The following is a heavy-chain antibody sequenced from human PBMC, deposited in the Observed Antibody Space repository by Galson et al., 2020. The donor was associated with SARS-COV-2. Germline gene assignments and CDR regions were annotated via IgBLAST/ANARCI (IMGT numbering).Heavy chain of an antibody. Sequence: GGSLRLSCAASGFTFDDYAMHWVRQAPGKGLEWVSGIRWNSGSIGYADSVKGRFTISRDNAKNSLYLQMNSLRAEDTALYYCAKDISPLLYRTGMDVWGQGTTVTVSS. V-gene: IGHV3-9*01. CDR1: GFTFDDYA. D-gene: IGHD1-26*01. CDR2: IRWNSGSI. J-gene: IGHJ6*02. CDR3: AKDISPLLYRTGMDV.